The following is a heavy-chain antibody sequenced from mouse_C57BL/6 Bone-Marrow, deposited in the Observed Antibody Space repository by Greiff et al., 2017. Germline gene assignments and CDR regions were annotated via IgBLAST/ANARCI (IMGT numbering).Heavy chain of an antibody. J-gene: IGHJ3*01. D-gene: IGHD1-1*01. CDR2: ISSGSSTI. CDR3: ARGLLRYPFAY. CDR1: GFTFSDYG. V-gene: IGHV5-17*01. Sequence: EVKLVESGGGLVKPGGSLKLSCAASGFTFSDYGMHWVRQAPEKGLEWVAYISSGSSTIYYADTVKGRFTISRDKAKNTLFLQMTSLRSEDTAMYYCARGLLRYPFAYWGQGTLVTVSA.